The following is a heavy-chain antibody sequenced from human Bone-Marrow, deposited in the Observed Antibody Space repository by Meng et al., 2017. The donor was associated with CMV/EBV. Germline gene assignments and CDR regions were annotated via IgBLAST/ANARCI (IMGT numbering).Heavy chain of an antibody. J-gene: IGHJ4*02. D-gene: IGHD6-19*01. CDR1: GFTFSSYA. V-gene: IGHV3-30*04. CDR2: ISYDGSNK. CDR3: ARDMAVADY. Sequence: GGSLRLSCAASGFTFSSYAMHWVRQAPGKGLEWVAVISYDGSNKYYADSVKGRSTISRDNSKNTLYLQMNSLRAEDTAVYYCARDMAVADYWGQGTLVTVSS.